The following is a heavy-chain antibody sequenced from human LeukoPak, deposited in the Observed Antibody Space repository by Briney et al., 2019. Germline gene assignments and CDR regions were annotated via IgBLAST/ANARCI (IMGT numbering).Heavy chain of an antibody. CDR1: GGSISSSSYY. CDR2: IYYSGST. Sequence: SETLSLTCTVSGGSISSSSYYWGWIRQPPGKGLEWIGSIYYSGSTYYNPSLKSRVTISVDTSKNQFSLKLSSVTAADTAVYYCARDDRTSGVNYYRNFWGKGTTVPAS. D-gene: IGHD2-2*01. V-gene: IGHV4-39*07. J-gene: IGHJ6*03. CDR3: ARDDRTSGVNYYRNF.